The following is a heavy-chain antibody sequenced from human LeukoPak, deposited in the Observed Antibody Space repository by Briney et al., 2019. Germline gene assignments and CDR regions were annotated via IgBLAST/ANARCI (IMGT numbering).Heavy chain of an antibody. D-gene: IGHD1-26*01. J-gene: IGHJ4*02. CDR3: ARDVRIVGATPIDY. CDR2: INPNSGGT. CDR1: GYTFTGYY. V-gene: IGHV1-2*02. Sequence: ASVKVSCKASGYTFTGYYMHWVRQAPGQGLEWMGWINPNSGGTNYAQKFQGRVTMTRDTSISTAYMELSRLRSDDTAVYYCARDVRIVGATPIDYWGQGNLVTVSS.